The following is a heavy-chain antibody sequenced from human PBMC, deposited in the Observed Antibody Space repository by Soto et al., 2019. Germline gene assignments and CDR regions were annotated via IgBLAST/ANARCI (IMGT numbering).Heavy chain of an antibody. CDR2: ISVYSGYA. CDR3: SKNATTWFAA. J-gene: IGHJ5*02. D-gene: IGHD1-1*01. V-gene: IGHV1-18*01. Sequence: QVQLVQSGPELKKPGASVKVSCKTSGYSFYNSGISWVRQAPGQGLEWMGWISVYSGYAHYAQKFQGRVIMTADTFTSTSYMELRGLTSDDTAMYYCSKNATTWFAAWGQGTLVTVSS. CDR1: GYSFYNSG.